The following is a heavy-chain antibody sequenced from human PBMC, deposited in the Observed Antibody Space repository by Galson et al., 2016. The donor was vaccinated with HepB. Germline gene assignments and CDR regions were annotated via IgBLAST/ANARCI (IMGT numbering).Heavy chain of an antibody. D-gene: IGHD2-15*01. V-gene: IGHV5-51*01. CDR1: GFDFTVYW. J-gene: IGHJ1*01. CDR3: ARGFCRGRSCYSNSQL. CDR2: IHPGDSRT. Sequence: QSGAEVKKSGESLKISCQASGFDFTVYWIGCVRQMPGKGLEWMGIIHPGDSRTTYSPSFQGQVTIPADKSTTTAYLQWISLKSSDTAIYYWARGFCRGRSCYSNSQLWGQGTLVTVSS.